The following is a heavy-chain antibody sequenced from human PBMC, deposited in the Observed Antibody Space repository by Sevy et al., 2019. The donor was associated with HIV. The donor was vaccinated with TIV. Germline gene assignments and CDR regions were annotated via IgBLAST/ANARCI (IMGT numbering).Heavy chain of an antibody. V-gene: IGHV3-30*18. CDR3: TKDPPVYGDFPYGMDV. J-gene: IGHJ6*02. CDR1: GFIFDDYG. D-gene: IGHD4-17*01. Sequence: GGSLRLSCVASGFIFDDYGMHWVRQAPGKGLEWVALISHDGGKKYYAESVRGRFTISRDNSKNTLYLQMNTLRRDDTAAYFCTKDPPVYGDFPYGMDVWGQGTTVTVSS. CDR2: ISHDGGKK.